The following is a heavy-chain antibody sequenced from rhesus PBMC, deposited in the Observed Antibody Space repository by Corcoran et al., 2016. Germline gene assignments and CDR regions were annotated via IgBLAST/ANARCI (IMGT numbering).Heavy chain of an antibody. D-gene: IGHD3-22*01. Sequence: QVQLQQWGEGLVKPSETLSPTCAVCGCSISGYDYWNWSRQPPGKVLEWLGYIHGNSASTNYNPSLKNRVTISTDTSKNQFSLKLSSVTAADTAVYYCARDSPRKAGVFEFWGQGALVTVSS. CDR1: GCSISGYDY. CDR2: IHGNSAST. CDR3: ARDSPRKAGVFEF. V-gene: IGHV4-73*01. J-gene: IGHJ1*01.